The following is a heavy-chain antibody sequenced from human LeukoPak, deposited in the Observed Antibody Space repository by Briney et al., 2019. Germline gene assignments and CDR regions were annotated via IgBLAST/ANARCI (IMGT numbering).Heavy chain of an antibody. Sequence: GGSLRLSCAASGFTFSTSWMHWVRQAPGKGPEWVGRTRNKANSYTTDYAASVKGRFTVSRDDSKNSLYLQMTSLKAEDTAVYYCTRVLGGGILWFDYWGQGALVTVSS. CDR2: TRNKANSYTT. V-gene: IGHV3-72*01. J-gene: IGHJ5*01. CDR1: GFTFSTSW. CDR3: TRVLGGGILWFDY. D-gene: IGHD2-21*01.